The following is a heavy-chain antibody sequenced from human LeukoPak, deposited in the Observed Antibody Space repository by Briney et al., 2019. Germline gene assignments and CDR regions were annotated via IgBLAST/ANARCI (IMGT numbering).Heavy chain of an antibody. CDR2: ISGSGVTT. Sequence: PGGSLRLSCTASGFTFSNFWMGWVRQAPGKGLEWVSAISGSGVTTHYAGSVKGRLSISRDNSKNTLYLQMNSLRAEDTALYYCAKKVVVGATSPYSDFQDWGQGTLVTVSS. CDR1: GFTFSNFW. J-gene: IGHJ1*01. V-gene: IGHV3-23*01. D-gene: IGHD1-26*01. CDR3: AKKVVVGATSPYSDFQD.